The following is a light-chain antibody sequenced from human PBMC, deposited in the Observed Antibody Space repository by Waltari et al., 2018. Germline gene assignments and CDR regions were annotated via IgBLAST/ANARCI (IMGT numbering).Light chain of an antibody. CDR3: SSQSSNDVVL. CDR1: SNDVGGYNS. CDR2: DVS. V-gene: IGLV2-14*01. J-gene: IGLJ2*01. Sequence: QSALTQPASVSGSPGQSVTIFCAGTSNDVGGYNSVSWYQEHPGQAPRVIIYDVSDPPSGVSVRFAGSKSGNTASLTISGLQAEDEADYYCSSQSSNDVVLFGGGTKLTVL.